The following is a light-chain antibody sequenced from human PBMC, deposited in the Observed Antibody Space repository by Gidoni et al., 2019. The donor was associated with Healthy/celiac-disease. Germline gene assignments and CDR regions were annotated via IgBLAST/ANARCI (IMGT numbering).Light chain of an antibody. V-gene: IGLV2-23*02. CDR1: SSDVGSYKL. J-gene: IGLJ3*02. Sequence: QSALTQPASVSGSPGQSITTSCTGTSSDVGSYKLVSWYQQQPANAPKLMIYEVSKRPSGVSNRFSGSKSGNTASLTISGLQAEDEADYYCCSYAGSHWVFGGGTKLTVL. CDR3: CSYAGSHWV. CDR2: EVS.